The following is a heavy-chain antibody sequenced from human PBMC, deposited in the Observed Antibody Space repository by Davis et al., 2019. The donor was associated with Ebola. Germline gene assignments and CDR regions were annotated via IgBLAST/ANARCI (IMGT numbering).Heavy chain of an antibody. Sequence: PGGSLRLSCAAPGFIFRNYAMHWVRQAPGKGLVWVAVVSHSERERFYADSVKGRFTISRDNSENTLYLQMNSLTADDTSVYYCARAGFDEVLDYWGQGTPVTVSS. CDR2: VSHSERER. V-gene: IGHV3-30*04. D-gene: IGHD3-3*01. J-gene: IGHJ4*02. CDR3: ARAGFDEVLDY. CDR1: GFIFRNYA.